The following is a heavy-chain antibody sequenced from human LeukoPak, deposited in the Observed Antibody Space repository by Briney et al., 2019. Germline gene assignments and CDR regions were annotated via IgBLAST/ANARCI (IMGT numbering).Heavy chain of an antibody. V-gene: IGHV4-34*01. CDR3: TSGYSYDLNY. J-gene: IGHJ4*02. CDR2: INHSGST. D-gene: IGHD5-18*01. CDR1: GGSFSGYS. Sequence: SETLSLTCAVYGGSFSGYSWSWIRQPPGKGLEWIGEINHSGSTNFNPSLKSRVTISVDTSKNQFSLKLSSVTAADTAVYYCTSGYSYDLNYWGQGTLVTVSS.